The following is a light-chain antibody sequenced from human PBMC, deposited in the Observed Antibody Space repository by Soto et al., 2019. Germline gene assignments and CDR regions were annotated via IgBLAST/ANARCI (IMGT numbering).Light chain of an antibody. CDR2: LEGSGSY. CDR1: SGHSSYI. CDR3: ETWDSNTRV. J-gene: IGLJ2*01. V-gene: IGLV4-60*02. Sequence: QSVLTQSSSASASLGSSVKLTCTLSSGHSSYIIAWHQQQPGKAPRYLMKLEGSGSYNKGSGIPDRFSGSSSGADRYLTISNVHFEDEADYYCETWDSNTRVFGGGTKLTVL.